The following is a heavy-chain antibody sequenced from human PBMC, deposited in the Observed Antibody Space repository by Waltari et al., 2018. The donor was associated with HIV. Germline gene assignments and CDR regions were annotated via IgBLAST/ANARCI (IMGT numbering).Heavy chain of an antibody. J-gene: IGHJ4*02. CDR2: ISWDGGST. CDR1: GFTFDDYT. CDR3: ASAYYDSSGY. Sequence: EVQLVESGGVVVQPGGSLRLSCAASGFTFDDYTMHWVRQAPGKGLEWVSLISWDGGSTYYADSVKGRFTISRDNSKTSLYLQMNSLRTEDTALYYCASAYYDSSGYWGQGTLVTVSS. V-gene: IGHV3-43*01. D-gene: IGHD3-22*01.